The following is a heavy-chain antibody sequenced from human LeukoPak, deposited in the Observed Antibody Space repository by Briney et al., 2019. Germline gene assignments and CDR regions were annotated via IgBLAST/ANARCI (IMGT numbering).Heavy chain of an antibody. D-gene: IGHD2-8*01. V-gene: IGHV3-53*01. Sequence: QTGGSLRLSCTASGFTFSITYMAWVRQAPGKGLEWVSVIYSGGDAYYADSVKGRFTISRDYSKNTLYLQMNSLRAEDTAVYYCARAEPYCTNGVCYQGDYWGQGTLVTVSS. CDR2: IYSGGDA. J-gene: IGHJ4*02. CDR3: ARAEPYCTNGVCYQGDY. CDR1: GFTFSITY.